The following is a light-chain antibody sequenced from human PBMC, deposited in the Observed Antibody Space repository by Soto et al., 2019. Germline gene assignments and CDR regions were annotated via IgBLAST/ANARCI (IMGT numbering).Light chain of an antibody. J-gene: IGLJ1*01. Sequence: QSALTQPASVSGSRGQSITISCTGTSSDIGDYNYVSWYKQYPGKAPKLIIFEVTNWPAGISNRFSGSKSGNTASLTISGLQAEDEADYYSSSFTRGSTPCVFGSGTKVTVL. CDR1: SSDIGDYNY. CDR3: SSFTRGSTPCV. V-gene: IGLV2-14*03. CDR2: EVT.